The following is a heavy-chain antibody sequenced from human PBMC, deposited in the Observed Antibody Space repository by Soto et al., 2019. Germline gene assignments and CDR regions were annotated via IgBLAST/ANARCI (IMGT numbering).Heavy chain of an antibody. CDR1: GYTFTSYY. V-gene: IGHV1-46*03. J-gene: IGHJ3*02. Sequence: ASVKVSCKASGYTFTSYYMHWVRQAPGQGLEWMGIINPSGGSTSYAQKFRGRVTMTRDTSTSTVYMELSSLRSEDTAVYYCASPVGYCSGGSCEADDAFDIWGQGTMVTVSS. D-gene: IGHD2-15*01. CDR3: ASPVGYCSGGSCEADDAFDI. CDR2: INPSGGST.